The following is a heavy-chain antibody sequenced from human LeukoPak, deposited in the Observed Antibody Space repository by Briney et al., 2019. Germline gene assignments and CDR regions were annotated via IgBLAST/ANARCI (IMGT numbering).Heavy chain of an antibody. V-gene: IGHV4-4*02. Sequence: PSGTLSLTCAVSGGSISTSNWWNWVRQPPGMGLEWIGEIYHTGSIHYNASLKSRLTISLDNFNNQFSLKLTSVNAADTAMYYCAREESADPRRVLWGQGTPVAVSS. CDR2: IYHTGSI. J-gene: IGHJ4*02. CDR1: GGSISTSNW. CDR3: AREESADPRRVL.